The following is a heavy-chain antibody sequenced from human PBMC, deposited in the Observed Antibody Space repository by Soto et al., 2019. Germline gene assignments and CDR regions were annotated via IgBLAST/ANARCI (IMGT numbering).Heavy chain of an antibody. CDR2: IYSIGST. V-gene: IGHV4-30-4*01. J-gene: IGHJ4*02. D-gene: IGHD3-3*02. Sequence: QVQLQASGPGLVKPSQTLSLTCTVSCGSISRGYSYWVWIRQPQGKGLEWLGSIYSIGSTYYNPSLKSRGTISVDTSKNQFSLKLTSVTAADTAVYYCAIRHSIPYFDYWGQGTLVTVSS. CDR1: CGSISRGYSY. CDR3: AIRHSIPYFDY.